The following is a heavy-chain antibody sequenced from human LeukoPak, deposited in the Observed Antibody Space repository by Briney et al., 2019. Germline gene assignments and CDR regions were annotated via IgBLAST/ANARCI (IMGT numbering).Heavy chain of an antibody. D-gene: IGHD3-9*01. CDR3: ARETGYDILTGYGAFDI. J-gene: IGHJ3*02. CDR2: IYYSGST. V-gene: IGHV4-59*01. Sequence: PSETLSLTCTVSGGSISSYYWSWIRQPPGKGLEWIGYIYYSGSTNYNPSLKSRVTISVDTSKNQFSLKLSSVTAADTAVYYCARETGYDILTGYGAFDIWGQGTMVTVSS. CDR1: GGSISSYY.